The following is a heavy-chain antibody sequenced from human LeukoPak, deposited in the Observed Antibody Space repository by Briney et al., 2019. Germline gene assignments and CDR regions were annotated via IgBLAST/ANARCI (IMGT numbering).Heavy chain of an antibody. CDR2: ISYAGSNK. D-gene: IGHD5/OR15-5a*01. J-gene: IGHJ6*02. V-gene: IGHV3-30*09. CDR3: ARDLVYGDGLYGMDV. CDR1: GFPFSSYA. Sequence: GRSLRLFCAASGFPFSSYAMHWVRRAPGKGLVEVAVISYAGSNKYYADSVKGRFAISRDNSKDTLYLQMNSLRAEDTAVDYCARDLVYGDGLYGMDVWGQGTTVTVSS.